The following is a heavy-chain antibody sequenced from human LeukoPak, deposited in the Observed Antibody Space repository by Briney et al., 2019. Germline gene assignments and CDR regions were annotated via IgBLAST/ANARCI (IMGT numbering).Heavy chain of an antibody. Sequence: ASVKVSCKASGYTFTGYYMHWVRQAPGQGLEWMGIINPSGGSTSYAQKFQGRVTMTRDTSTSTVYMELSSLRSEDTAVYYCARDSRDYYGSGSYHTGLDYWGQGTLVTVSS. D-gene: IGHD3-10*01. V-gene: IGHV1-46*01. CDR2: INPSGGST. CDR1: GYTFTGYY. CDR3: ARDSRDYYGSGSYHTGLDY. J-gene: IGHJ4*02.